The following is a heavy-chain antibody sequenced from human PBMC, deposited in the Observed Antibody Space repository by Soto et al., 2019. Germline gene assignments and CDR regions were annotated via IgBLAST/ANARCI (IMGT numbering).Heavy chain of an antibody. D-gene: IGHD2-15*01. CDR3: VREGAVLLVVAGTSYAFAI. J-gene: IGHJ3*02. Sequence: QVQLVQSGAEVKKPGSSVKVSCKASGGTFSSYTISWVRQAPGQGLEWMGRIISILGIANYAQKFQGRVKLIADKSMLTAYVVLGRLRAEDTAVYYCVREGAVLLVVAGTSYAFAIGGRVTIVIVS. V-gene: IGHV1-69*08. CDR2: IISILGIA. CDR1: GGTFSSYT.